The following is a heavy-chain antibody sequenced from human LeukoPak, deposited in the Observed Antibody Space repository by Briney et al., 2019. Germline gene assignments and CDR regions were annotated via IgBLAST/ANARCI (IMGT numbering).Heavy chain of an antibody. J-gene: IGHJ4*02. V-gene: IGHV1-8*01. CDR1: GYTFTSYD. D-gene: IGHD2-21*02. Sequence: GASVKVSCKASGYTFTSYDINWVRQATGQGLEWMGWMNPNSGNTGYAQKFQGRVTMTRNTSISTAYMELSSLRSEDTAVYCCARDIMVVTSWYFNYWGQGTLVTVSS. CDR3: ARDIMVVTSWYFNY. CDR2: MNPNSGNT.